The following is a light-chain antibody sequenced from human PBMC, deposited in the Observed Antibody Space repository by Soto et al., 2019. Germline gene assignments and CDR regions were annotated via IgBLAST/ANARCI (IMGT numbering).Light chain of an antibody. Sequence: QSVLTQPASVSGSPGQSITISCTGTSSDVGGYNYVSWYQQHPGKAPKLMIYEVNNRPSGVSNRFSGSKSGNTASLTISGLQAEDEADYYCSSYISSSTVVFGGGTKLTVL. J-gene: IGLJ2*01. CDR1: SSDVGGYNY. V-gene: IGLV2-14*01. CDR3: SSYISSSTVV. CDR2: EVN.